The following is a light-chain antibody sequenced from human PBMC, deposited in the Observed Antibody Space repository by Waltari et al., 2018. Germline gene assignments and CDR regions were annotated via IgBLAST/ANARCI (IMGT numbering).Light chain of an antibody. CDR1: QSVSRT. Sequence: ELVLTQSPGTLSLSPGERATLSCRASQSVSRTLAWYQQKPGQAPRLLIYGASTRATGIPERFSGGGSGTDFSLTISRLEPEDFALYYCQHYVRLPATFGQGTKVEIK. J-gene: IGKJ1*01. V-gene: IGKV3-20*01. CDR3: QHYVRLPAT. CDR2: GAS.